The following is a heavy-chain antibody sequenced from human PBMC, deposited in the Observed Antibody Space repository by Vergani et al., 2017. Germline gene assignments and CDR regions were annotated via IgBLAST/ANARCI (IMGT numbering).Heavy chain of an antibody. D-gene: IGHD5-24*01. CDR3: TRRGEMATFNWFDP. CDR2: IRSKANSYAT. Sequence: EVQLVESGGGLVQPGGSLKLSCAASGFTFSGSAMHWVRQASGKGLEGVGRIRSKANSYATAYAASVNGRFTISRDYSKNTAYLQMNSLKTEDTAVYYCTRRGEMATFNWFDPWGQGTLVTVSS. V-gene: IGHV3-73*02. CDR1: GFTFSGSA. J-gene: IGHJ5*02.